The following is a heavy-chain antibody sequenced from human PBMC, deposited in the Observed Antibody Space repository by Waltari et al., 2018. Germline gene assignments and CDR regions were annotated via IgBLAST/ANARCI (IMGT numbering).Heavy chain of an antibody. D-gene: IGHD1-26*01. V-gene: IGHV4-38-2*01. J-gene: IGHJ4*02. Sequence: QVQLQESGPGLVKPSETLSLTCAVSGYSISGGYFWGWSRQPPGKGLEWIGSIYHSGRTYYNPSLNSRVTISVDTSKNQFSLKLSSVTAADTAVYYCARNSGNYSFFYWGQGTLVTVSS. CDR3: ARNSGNYSFFY. CDR1: GYSISGGYF. CDR2: IYHSGRT.